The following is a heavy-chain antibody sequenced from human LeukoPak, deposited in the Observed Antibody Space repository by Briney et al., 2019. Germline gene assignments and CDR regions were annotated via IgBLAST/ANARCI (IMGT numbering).Heavy chain of an antibody. V-gene: IGHV3-23*01. CDR1: GFTFSVYA. CDR2: IGSDNKP. Sequence: GGSLRLSCEASGFTFSVYAMTWVPQAPGKGVEWVSSIGSDNKPHYSESVKGRFAISRDNSQNTLFLQLHNLRVEDTALYYCARDLHYYGAMDVWGQGTTVTVSS. J-gene: IGHJ6*02. CDR3: ARDLHYYGAMDV. D-gene: IGHD3-10*01.